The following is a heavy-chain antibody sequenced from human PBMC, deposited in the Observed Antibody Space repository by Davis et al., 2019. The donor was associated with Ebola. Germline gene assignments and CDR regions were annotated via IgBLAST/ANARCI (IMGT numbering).Heavy chain of an antibody. J-gene: IGHJ4*02. Sequence: MPSETLSLTCAVSGDSINSLKWWSWVRQSPGKGLEWIGEIYHIGNTNLNPSLRSRVTMSVDKSKNQFSLKLTSVNAADTAVYFCAREYCSTIECYAGGALDSWGQGIMVTVSS. CDR3: AREYCSTIECYAGGALDS. CDR2: IYHIGNT. D-gene: IGHD2-2*01. CDR1: GDSINSLKW. V-gene: IGHV4-4*02.